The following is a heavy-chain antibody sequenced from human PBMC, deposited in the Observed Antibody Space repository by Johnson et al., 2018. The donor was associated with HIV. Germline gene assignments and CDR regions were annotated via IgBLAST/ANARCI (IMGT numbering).Heavy chain of an antibody. Sequence: VQLVESGGGVVRPGGSLRLSCAASGFTFDDYGMSWVSQAPGKGLEWVSGINWNGGRTGYADSVKGRLTISRDNAKNSLYLQMNSLRAEDTALYYCARAVGGSYHDAFDSWGQGTMVIVSS. J-gene: IGHJ3*02. D-gene: IGHD1-26*01. CDR3: ARAVGGSYHDAFDS. CDR1: GFTFDDYG. V-gene: IGHV3-20*04. CDR2: INWNGGRT.